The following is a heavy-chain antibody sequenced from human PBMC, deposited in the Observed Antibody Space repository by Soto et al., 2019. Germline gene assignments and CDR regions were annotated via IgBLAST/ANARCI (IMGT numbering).Heavy chain of an antibody. CDR1: GGSFSGYY. Sequence: SETLSLTCAVYGGSFSGYYWSWIRQPPGKGLEWIGEINHSGSTNYNPSLKSRVTISVDTSKNQFSLKLSSVTAADTAVYYCARIKNYDILTGYYNVGYFDYWGQGTLVTVSS. V-gene: IGHV4-34*01. J-gene: IGHJ4*02. CDR3: ARIKNYDILTGYYNVGYFDY. CDR2: INHSGST. D-gene: IGHD3-9*01.